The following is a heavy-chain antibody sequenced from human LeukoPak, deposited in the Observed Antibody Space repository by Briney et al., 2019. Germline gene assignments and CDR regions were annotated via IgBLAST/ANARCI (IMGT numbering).Heavy chain of an antibody. CDR3: AKAPNYYGSGSYYNNLFDP. CDR1: GFAFSSYA. CDR2: ISSGGGRT. J-gene: IGHJ5*02. Sequence: PGGSLRLSCAASGFAFSSYAIRWVRQAPGKGLEWVSSISSGGGRTYYADSVKGRFTISRDNSKNTLYLQMDSLRAEDTAVYYCAKAPNYYGSGSYYNNLFDPWGQGTLVTVSS. D-gene: IGHD3-10*01. V-gene: IGHV3-23*01.